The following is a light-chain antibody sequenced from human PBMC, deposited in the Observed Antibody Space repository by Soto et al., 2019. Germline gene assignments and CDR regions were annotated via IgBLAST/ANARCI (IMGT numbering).Light chain of an antibody. CDR1: QRIDTS. V-gene: IGKV3-15*01. J-gene: IGKJ3*01. CDR3: PQYYKWPPFT. CDR2: NAA. Sequence: EIVMTPSPATLSVSRGERATLSCRASQRIDTSLAWYQQRPGQAPRLLLYNAATRATGIPARFSGRGFGTEFTLTISSLQSEDFALYYCPQYYKWPPFTFGPGTKVDIK.